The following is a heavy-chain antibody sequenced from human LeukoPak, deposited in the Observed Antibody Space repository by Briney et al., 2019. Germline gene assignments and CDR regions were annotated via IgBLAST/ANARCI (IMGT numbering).Heavy chain of an antibody. CDR2: MNPNSGNT. D-gene: IGHD5-18*01. J-gene: IGHJ6*03. CDR1: GYTFTSHD. V-gene: IGHV1-8*01. Sequence: VASVKVSCKASGYTFTSHDINWVRQATGQGLEWMGWMNPNSGNTGYAQKFQGRVTMTRNTSISTAYMELSSLRSEDTAVYYCARSEIQLWSYYYYYMDVWGKGTTVTISS. CDR3: ARSEIQLWSYYYYYMDV.